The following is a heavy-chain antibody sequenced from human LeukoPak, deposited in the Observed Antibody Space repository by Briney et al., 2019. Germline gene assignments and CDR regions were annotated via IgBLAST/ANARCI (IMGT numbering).Heavy chain of an antibody. CDR2: ISYDGSNK. J-gene: IGHJ4*02. CDR1: GFTFSSYG. D-gene: IGHD1-26*01. V-gene: IGHV3-30*03. Sequence: GGSLRLSCAASGFTFSSYGMHWVRQAPGKGLEWVAVISYDGSNKYYADSVKGRFTISRDNSKNTLYLQMNSLRAEDTAVYYCARDRGATSVLGVSDYWGQGTLVTVSS. CDR3: ARDRGATSVLGVSDY.